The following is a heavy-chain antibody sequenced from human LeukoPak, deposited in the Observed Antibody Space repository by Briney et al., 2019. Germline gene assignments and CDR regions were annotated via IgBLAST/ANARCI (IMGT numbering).Heavy chain of an antibody. V-gene: IGHV4-59*01. CDR2: IYYSGST. CDR1: GGSISSYY. Sequence: SETLSLTCTVSGGSISSYYWSWIRQPPGKGLEWIGYIYYSGSTNYNPSLKSRVTISVDTSKNQFSLKLCSVTAADTAVYYCARVGSIAAAIGPFDPWGQGTLVTVSS. CDR3: ARVGSIAAAIGPFDP. D-gene: IGHD6-13*01. J-gene: IGHJ5*02.